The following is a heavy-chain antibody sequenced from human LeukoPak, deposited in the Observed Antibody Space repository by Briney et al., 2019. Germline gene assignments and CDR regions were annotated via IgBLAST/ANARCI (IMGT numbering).Heavy chain of an antibody. J-gene: IGHJ4*02. CDR1: GFTFSSYE. Sequence: GGSLRLSCAASGFTFSSYEMNWVRQAPGKGLEWVSYISSSGSTIYYADSVKGRFTISRDNAKNSLYLQMNSLRAEDTAVYYCARASNYDYVWGSYRSLGYWGQGTLVTVSS. V-gene: IGHV3-48*03. CDR3: ARASNYDYVWGSYRSLGY. D-gene: IGHD3-16*02. CDR2: ISSSGSTI.